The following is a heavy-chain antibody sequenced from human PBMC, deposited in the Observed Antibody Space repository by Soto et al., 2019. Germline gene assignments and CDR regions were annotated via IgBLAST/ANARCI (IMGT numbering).Heavy chain of an antibody. CDR2: INGYTGNT. CDR3: ARGIYLGPSGYYLDF. V-gene: IGHV1-18*04. D-gene: IGHD3-22*01. J-gene: IGHJ4*02. Sequence: ASVTVSCKAPGDTYTTNGSRWVHQASGQGREWMGWINGYTGNTKYARRFQGRVTMTRDTSTSTAYMEVRSLRSDDPAVYYCARGIYLGPSGYYLDFWGQGTLVTVSS. CDR1: GDTYTTNG.